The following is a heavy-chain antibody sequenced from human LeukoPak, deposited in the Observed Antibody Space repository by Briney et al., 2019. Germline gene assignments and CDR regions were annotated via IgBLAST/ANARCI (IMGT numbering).Heavy chain of an antibody. D-gene: IGHD6-13*01. CDR3: ATEGIAAAGWDY. Sequence: GGSLRLSCAASGFSVNNNYMNWVRQAPGKGLEWVSVISGGGSTFYADSVKGRFTISRDNAKNSLYLQMNSLRAEDTAVYYCATEGIAAAGWDYWGQGTLVTVSS. V-gene: IGHV3-66*01. CDR1: GFSVNNNY. J-gene: IGHJ4*02. CDR2: ISGGGST.